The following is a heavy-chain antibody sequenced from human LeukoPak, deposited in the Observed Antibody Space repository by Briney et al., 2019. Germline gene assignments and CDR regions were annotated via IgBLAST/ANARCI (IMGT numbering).Heavy chain of an antibody. CDR2: YTSGSI. Sequence: SETLSLTCAVSGASISSHYWSWIRQPPGKGLEWIGYTSGSISDNASLKSRVSMSVDTSKNQFSLKLSSVTAADTAVFYCARENSGSYREFDYWGQGTLVTVSS. CDR3: ARENSGSYREFDY. D-gene: IGHD1-26*01. CDR1: GASISSHY. V-gene: IGHV4-4*07. J-gene: IGHJ4*02.